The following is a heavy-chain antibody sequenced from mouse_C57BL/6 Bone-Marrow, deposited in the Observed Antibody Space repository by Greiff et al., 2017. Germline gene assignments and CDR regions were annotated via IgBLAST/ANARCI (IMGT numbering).Heavy chain of an antibody. Sequence: QVQLQQPGAELVKPGASVQLSCKASGYTFTSYWMQWVKQRPGQGLEWIGEIDPSDSYTNYNQKFKGKATLTVDTSSSTAYMQLSSLTSEDSAVYYCARYSGYYWYFDVWGTGTTVTVSS. CDR3: ARYSGYYWYFDV. V-gene: IGHV1-50*01. J-gene: IGHJ1*03. CDR1: GYTFTSYW. D-gene: IGHD1-1*02. CDR2: IDPSDSYT.